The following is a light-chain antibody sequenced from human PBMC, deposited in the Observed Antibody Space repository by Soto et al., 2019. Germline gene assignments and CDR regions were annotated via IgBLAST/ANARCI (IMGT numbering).Light chain of an antibody. Sequence: EIVLTQSPGTLSLSPGERATLSCMASQSVSSSYLAWYQQKPGQAPRLLMYGASSRATGIPNRFSGSGSGTDFTLTISRLEPEDYAVYYCQKYGSSPPTFGRGTQVE. CDR2: GAS. V-gene: IGKV3-20*01. J-gene: IGKJ1*01. CDR1: QSVSSSY. CDR3: QKYGSSPPT.